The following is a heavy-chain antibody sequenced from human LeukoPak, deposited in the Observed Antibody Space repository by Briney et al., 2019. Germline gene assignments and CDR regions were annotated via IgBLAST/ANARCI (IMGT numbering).Heavy chain of an antibody. CDR3: ARGSITMIVVVKQPDY. D-gene: IGHD3-22*01. J-gene: IGHJ4*02. CDR1: GYTFTGYY. Sequence: ASVKVSCKASGYTFTGYYMHWVRQAPGQGLEWMGWINPNSGGTNYAQKSQGRVTMTRDTSISTAYMELSRLRSDDTAVYYCARGSITMIVVVKQPDYWGQGTLVTVSS. V-gene: IGHV1-2*02. CDR2: INPNSGGT.